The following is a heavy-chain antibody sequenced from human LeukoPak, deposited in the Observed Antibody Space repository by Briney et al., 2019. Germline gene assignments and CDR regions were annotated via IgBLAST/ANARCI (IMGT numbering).Heavy chain of an antibody. D-gene: IGHD3-10*01. J-gene: IGHJ5*02. CDR1: GFTFSSYE. Sequence: PGGSLRLSCAASGFTFSSYEMNWVRQAPGKGLEWLSYISVSSGSTKNYADSVQGRFTVSRDNAKNSLYLQMNSLRAEDTAVYYCANSLWFGELLFDPWGQGTLVTVSS. V-gene: IGHV3-48*03. CDR2: ISVSSGSTK. CDR3: ANSLWFGELLFDP.